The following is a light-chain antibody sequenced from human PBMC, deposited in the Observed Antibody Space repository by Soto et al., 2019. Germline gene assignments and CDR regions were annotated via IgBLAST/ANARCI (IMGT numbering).Light chain of an antibody. CDR2: DTS. CDR1: QSVNSF. CDR3: QQYNNWPPIT. J-gene: IGKJ5*01. Sequence: EIVLTQSPVTLSLSPGERATLSCRASQSVNSFLAWYQQKPGQAPRLLIYDTSTRATGIPARFSGSGSGTEFILTISSLQSEDFGVYYCQQYNNWPPITFGQGTRLEIK. V-gene: IGKV3D-15*01.